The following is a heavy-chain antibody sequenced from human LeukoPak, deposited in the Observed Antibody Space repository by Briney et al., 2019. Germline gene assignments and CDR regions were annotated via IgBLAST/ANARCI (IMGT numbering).Heavy chain of an antibody. J-gene: IGHJ4*02. D-gene: IGHD1-26*01. V-gene: IGHV4-39*01. CDR2: LYYSGST. CDR3: AGRDVSSGRYGLDY. CDR1: GDSISSSTYY. Sequence: PSETLSLTCAVSGDSISSSTYYWGWIRQPPGKGLEWSGSLYYSGSTYYNPSLRSRVTISVDTSKNQLSLKVTSVTAADTAVYYCAGRDVSSGRYGLDYWGQGTLVTVSS.